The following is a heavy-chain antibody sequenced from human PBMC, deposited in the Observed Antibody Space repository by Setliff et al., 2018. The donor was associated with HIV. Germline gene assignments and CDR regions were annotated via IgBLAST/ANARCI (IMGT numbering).Heavy chain of an antibody. CDR2: IKSKTDGGTT. V-gene: IGHV3-15*01. J-gene: IGHJ3*02. CDR3: AIESGGAAFES. CDR1: GFTFSNAW. Sequence: PGESLKGSCAASGFTFSNAWMSWVRQAPGKGLEWVGRIKSKTDGGTTDYAAPVRGRFTISRDDSKRTLYLQMNSLKSEDSALYYCAIESGGAAFESWGQVTMVTVSS. D-gene: IGHD1-26*01.